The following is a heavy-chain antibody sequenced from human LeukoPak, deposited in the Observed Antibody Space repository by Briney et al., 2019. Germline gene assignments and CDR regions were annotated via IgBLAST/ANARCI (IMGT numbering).Heavy chain of an antibody. Sequence: SETLSLTCTVSGGSISSSSYYWGWIRRPPGKGLEWIGSIYYSGSTYYNPSLKSRVTISVDTSKNQFSLKLSSVTAADTAVYYCARPHISSGWYSNNAFDIWGQGTMVTVSS. D-gene: IGHD6-19*01. CDR2: IYYSGST. CDR1: GGSISSSSYY. J-gene: IGHJ3*02. V-gene: IGHV4-39*01. CDR3: ARPHISSGWYSNNAFDI.